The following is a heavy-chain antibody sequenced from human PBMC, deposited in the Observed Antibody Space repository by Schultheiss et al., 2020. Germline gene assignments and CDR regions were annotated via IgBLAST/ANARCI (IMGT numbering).Heavy chain of an antibody. J-gene: IGHJ6*02. CDR2: IYYSGST. CDR1: GSSVSSASYY. V-gene: IGHV4-61*01. CDR3: ARDDSSGWYRDYYYYGMDV. D-gene: IGHD6-19*01. Sequence: SETLSLTCTVSGSSVSSASYYWSWIRQSPGKGLEWIGYIYYSGSTNYNPSLKSRVTISVDTSKNQFSLKLSSVTAADTAVYYCARDDSSGWYRDYYYYGMDVWGQGTTVNGYS.